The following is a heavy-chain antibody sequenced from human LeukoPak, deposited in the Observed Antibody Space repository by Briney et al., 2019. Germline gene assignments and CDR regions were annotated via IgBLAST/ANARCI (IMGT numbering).Heavy chain of an antibody. CDR2: IYYSGST. Sequence: SETLSLTCTVSGGSVSSTFYYWGWIRQPPGKGLEWIGSIYYSGSTFYNPSLKSRVTISVDTSKNQFSLKLSSVTAADTAVYYCARHSAVVVVFNWFDPWGQGTLVTVSS. CDR1: GGSVSSTFYY. V-gene: IGHV4-39*01. D-gene: IGHD2-15*01. CDR3: ARHSAVVVVFNWFDP. J-gene: IGHJ5*02.